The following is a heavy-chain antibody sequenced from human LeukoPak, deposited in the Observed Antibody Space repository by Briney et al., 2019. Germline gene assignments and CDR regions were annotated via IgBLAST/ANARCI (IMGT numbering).Heavy chain of an antibody. CDR3: ARKPFGSGWYYFDY. CDR1: GYTFTSYG. V-gene: IGHV1-18*01. CDR2: ISAYNGNT. D-gene: IGHD6-19*01. J-gene: IGHJ4*02. Sequence: ASVKVSCKASGYTFTSYGISWVRQAPGQGLEWMGWISAYNGNTNYAQKLQGRVTMTTDTSTSTAYMELRSLRSDDTAVYYCARKPFGSGWYYFDYWGQGTLVTVSS.